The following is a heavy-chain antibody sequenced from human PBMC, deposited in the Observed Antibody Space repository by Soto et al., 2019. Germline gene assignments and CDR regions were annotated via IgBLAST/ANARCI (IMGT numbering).Heavy chain of an antibody. CDR3: AREGSTVTTNYHYAIDV. CDR1: GFTFSTYH. Sequence: EVQLVESGGGLVQPGGSLILSCAASGFTFSTYHMNWVRQAPGKGLEWVSYIHSGGSRIYYADSVKGRFTISRDNAKNSLSLQMNSLRAEDTAVYYCAREGSTVTTNYHYAIDVWGQGTTVTVSS. V-gene: IGHV3-48*03. J-gene: IGHJ6*02. CDR2: IHSGGSRI. D-gene: IGHD4-17*01.